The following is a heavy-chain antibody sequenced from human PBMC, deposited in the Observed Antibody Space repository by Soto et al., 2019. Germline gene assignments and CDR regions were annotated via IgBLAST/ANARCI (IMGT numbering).Heavy chain of an antibody. CDR1: GFTFSSYW. CDR3: ARGGGYCSSTSCYWEYFDY. D-gene: IGHD2-2*03. Sequence: GGSLRLSCAASGFTFSSYWMHWVRQAPGKGLVWVSRINSDGSSTSYADSVKGRFTISRDNAKNTLYLQMNSLRAEDTAVYYCARGGGYCSSTSCYWEYFDYWGQGTLVTVSS. CDR2: INSDGSST. V-gene: IGHV3-74*01. J-gene: IGHJ4*02.